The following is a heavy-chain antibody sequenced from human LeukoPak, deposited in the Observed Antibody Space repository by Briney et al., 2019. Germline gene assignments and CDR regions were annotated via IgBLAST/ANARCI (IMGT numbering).Heavy chain of an antibody. CDR1: GFTFSSYA. J-gene: IGHJ4*02. CDR3: AKPAFEVRGVIAGYRAYTADY. Sequence: PGGSLRLSCAASGFTFSSYAMSWVRQAPGKGLEWVSAISGSGGSTYYADSVKGRFTISRDNSKNTLYLQMNSLRAEDTAAYYCAKPAFEVRGVIAGYRAYTADYWGQGTLVTVSS. V-gene: IGHV3-23*01. D-gene: IGHD3-10*01. CDR2: ISGSGGST.